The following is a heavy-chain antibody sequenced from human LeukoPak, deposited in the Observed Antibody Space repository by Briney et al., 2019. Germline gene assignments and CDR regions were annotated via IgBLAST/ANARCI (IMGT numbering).Heavy chain of an antibody. J-gene: IGHJ5*02. CDR1: GFTFSSYA. CDR3: EKDPDDLFPNVNWFDP. Sequence: GGSLRLSCAASGFTFSSYAMSWVRQAPGKGLEWVSAISGSGGSTYYADSVKGRFTISRDNSKNTLYLQMNSLRAEDTAVYYCEKDPDDLFPNVNWFDPWGQGTLVTVSS. V-gene: IGHV3-23*01. D-gene: IGHD3-3*01. CDR2: ISGSGGST.